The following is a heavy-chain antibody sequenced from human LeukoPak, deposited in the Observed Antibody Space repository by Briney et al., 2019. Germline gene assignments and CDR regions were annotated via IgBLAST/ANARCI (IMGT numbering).Heavy chain of an antibody. V-gene: IGHV6-1*01. Sequence: SQTLSLTCALSGDSFSSNSAAWNWIRQSPSRGLEWLGRTYYRSKWYNDYAVSVKSRITINPDTSKNQFSLQLNSVTPEDTAVYYCARTGITYSSGWYPLNWFDPWGQGTLVTVSS. CDR2: TYYRSKWYN. CDR3: ARTGITYSSGWYPLNWFDP. J-gene: IGHJ5*02. CDR1: GDSFSSNSAA. D-gene: IGHD6-19*01.